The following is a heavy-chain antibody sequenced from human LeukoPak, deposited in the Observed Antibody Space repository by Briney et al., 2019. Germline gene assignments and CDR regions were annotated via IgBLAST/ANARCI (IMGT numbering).Heavy chain of an antibody. CDR1: GYSISSGYY. V-gene: IGHV4-38-2*01. CDR3: ASGTATVITYYYYYMGV. J-gene: IGHJ6*03. D-gene: IGHD4-11*01. CDR2: IYHSGST. Sequence: PSETLSLTCAVSGYSISSGYYWGWIRQPPGKGLEWIGSIYHSGSTYYNPSLKSRVTISVDTSKNQFSLKLSSVTAADTAVYYRASGTATVITYYYYYMGVWGKGTTVTVSS.